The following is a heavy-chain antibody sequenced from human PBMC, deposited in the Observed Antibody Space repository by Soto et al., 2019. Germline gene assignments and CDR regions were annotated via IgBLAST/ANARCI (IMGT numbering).Heavy chain of an antibody. CDR3: APFPHYDFWSGYFVG. J-gene: IGHJ4*02. V-gene: IGHV4-59*01. CDR1: GGSISSYY. Sequence: SETLSLTCTVSGGSISSYYWSWIRQPPGKGLEWIGYIYYSGSTNYNPSLKSRVTISVDTSKNQFSLKLSSVTAADTAVYYCAPFPHYDFWSGYFVGWGQGTLVTVSS. D-gene: IGHD3-3*01. CDR2: IYYSGST.